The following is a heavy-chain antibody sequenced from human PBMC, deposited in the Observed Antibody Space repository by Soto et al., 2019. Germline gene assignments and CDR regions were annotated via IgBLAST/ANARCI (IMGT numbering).Heavy chain of an antibody. CDR3: ARDHIIPAVGTLDY. D-gene: IGHD6-13*01. CDR2: ISVYKGKT. CDR1: GYTFSNYG. V-gene: IGHV1-18*04. Sequence: GASVKVSFKATGYTFSNYGISWVRQVPGQGLEWMGWISVYKGKTSYAQKFQGRVIMTTDTSTSTAYMELRTLRSDDTAVYYCARDHIIPAVGTLDYWGQGTLVTVSS. J-gene: IGHJ4*02.